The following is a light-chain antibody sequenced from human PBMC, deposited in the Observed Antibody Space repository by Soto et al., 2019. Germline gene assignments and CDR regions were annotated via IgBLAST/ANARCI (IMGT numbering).Light chain of an antibody. CDR1: SSDVGAYDY. Sequence: QSVLTQPASVSGSPGQSITIFCTGTSSDVGAYDYVSWYQQHPDKAPKLMIYEVSNRPSGVSNRFSGSKSVNTATLTISGLQAEDEADYYCSSYTSSSTRVFGTGTKVTVL. CDR3: SSYTSSSTRV. J-gene: IGLJ1*01. V-gene: IGLV2-14*03. CDR2: EVS.